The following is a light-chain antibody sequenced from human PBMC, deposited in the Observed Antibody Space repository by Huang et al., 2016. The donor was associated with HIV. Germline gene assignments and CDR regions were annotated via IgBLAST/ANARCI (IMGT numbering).Light chain of an antibody. Sequence: EIVLTQSPATLSLSPGERATLSCRASQSVNTFLAWYQQKPGQAPRRLIYDAANRATGIPARFSGSGSGTDFTLTISSLEPEDFAVYYCQQRSNRPLTFGGGTKVEIK. V-gene: IGKV3-11*01. CDR2: DAA. J-gene: IGKJ4*01. CDR3: QQRSNRPLT. CDR1: QSVNTF.